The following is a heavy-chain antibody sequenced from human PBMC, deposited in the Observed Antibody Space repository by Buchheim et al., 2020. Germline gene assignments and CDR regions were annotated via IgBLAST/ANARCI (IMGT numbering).Heavy chain of an antibody. CDR1: RTTFSNYG. V-gene: IGHV3-30-3*01. Sequence: QVQLVESGGGVVQPGGSLRLSCATSRTTFSNYGFHWVRQAPGKGPEWVAVISHDGSTSYYAASMKGRFTISRDPYRDTLYLQMSRLRVEDTAVYYCARNLDVGTAPNANKYLYIMDAWGQGTT. CDR3: ARNLDVGTAPNANKYLYIMDA. J-gene: IGHJ6*02. CDR2: ISHDGSTS. D-gene: IGHD1/OR15-1a*01.